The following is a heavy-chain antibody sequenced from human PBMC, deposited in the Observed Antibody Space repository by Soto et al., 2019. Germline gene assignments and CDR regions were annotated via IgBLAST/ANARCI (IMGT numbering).Heavy chain of an antibody. Sequence: ASVKVSCKASGNTVPNYAIHWVRQAPGQRLEWMGWINGGNGNTYYSEHFQGRVTFTRDTSAGTVYMQLSSLTSEDTAIYYCARGSAFIGLDYWGQGTPVTVSS. CDR2: INGGNGNT. V-gene: IGHV1-3*01. D-gene: IGHD1-26*01. CDR1: GNTVPNYA. CDR3: ARGSAFIGLDY. J-gene: IGHJ4*02.